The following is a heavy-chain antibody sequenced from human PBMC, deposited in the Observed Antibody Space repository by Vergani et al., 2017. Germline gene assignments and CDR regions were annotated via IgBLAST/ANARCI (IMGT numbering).Heavy chain of an antibody. CDR1: GASITSGSFY. CDR3: VRDSWRSDPRGVYWFDT. CDR2: IHASGTK. V-gene: IGHV4-61*02. Sequence: QVQLQESGPGLVKPSQTLSLTCTVSGASITSGSFYWSWIRQPAGKGLEWIGRIHASGTKNYNPSLRSRVTLSVDTSKNQLSLKMISMTAADTAVYYCVRDSWRSDPRGVYWFDTWGQGTLVSVSS. D-gene: IGHD3-10*01. J-gene: IGHJ5*02.